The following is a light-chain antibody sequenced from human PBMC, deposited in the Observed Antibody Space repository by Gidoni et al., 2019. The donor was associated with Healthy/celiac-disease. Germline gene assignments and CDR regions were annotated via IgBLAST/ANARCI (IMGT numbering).Light chain of an antibody. CDR2: AAS. CDR3: QQSYSTLWT. Sequence: DIQMTQSPSSLSASVGDRVTIICRASQSISSYLNWYQQKPGKAPKLLIYAASSLQSGVPSRFSGSGSGTDFTLTISSLQPEDFATYYCQQSYSTLWTFGQXTKVEIK. V-gene: IGKV1-39*01. J-gene: IGKJ1*01. CDR1: QSISSY.